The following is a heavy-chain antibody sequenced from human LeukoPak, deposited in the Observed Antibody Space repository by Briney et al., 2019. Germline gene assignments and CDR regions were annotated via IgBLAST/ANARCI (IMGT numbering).Heavy chain of an antibody. V-gene: IGHV4-39*01. CDR1: GGSISSSSYY. Sequence: SETLSLTCTVSGGSISSSSYYWGWIRQPPGKGLEWIGSIYYSGSTYYNPSLKSRVTISVDTPKNQFSLKLSSVTAADTAVYYCARSASGNPVDWGQGTLVTVSS. CDR2: IYYSGST. CDR3: ARSASGNPVD. D-gene: IGHD1-26*01. J-gene: IGHJ4*02.